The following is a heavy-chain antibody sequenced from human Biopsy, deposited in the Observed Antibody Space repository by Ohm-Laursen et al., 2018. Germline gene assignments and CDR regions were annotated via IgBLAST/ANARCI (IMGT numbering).Heavy chain of an antibody. Sequence: SLRLSCVATGFIFDDYAMHWVRQAPGKGLEWVSGISWDSGRIDYADSVKGRFTISRDNAKNSLYLQMNSLRAEDTALYYCAKDRGGSLLGDLSHWAQGTLFTVSS. CDR1: GFIFDDYA. J-gene: IGHJ4*02. CDR2: ISWDSGRI. D-gene: IGHD3-16*02. V-gene: IGHV3-9*01. CDR3: AKDRGGSLLGDLSH.